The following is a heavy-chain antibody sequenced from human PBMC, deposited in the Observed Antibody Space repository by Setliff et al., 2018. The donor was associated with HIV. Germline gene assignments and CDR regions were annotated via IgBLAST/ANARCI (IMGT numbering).Heavy chain of an antibody. Sequence: PGGSLRLSCAASGFTFSSYTMNWVRQAPGKGQVWVSRINSDGTSTTYADSVKGRFTISRDNAKNTLYLQMNSLRAEDTAVYYCARDLSYDYDRSSDTFDYWGQGTLVTVSS. D-gene: IGHD3-22*01. V-gene: IGHV3-74*03. CDR3: ARDLSYDYDRSSDTFDY. CDR1: GFTFSSYT. CDR2: INSDGTST. J-gene: IGHJ4*02.